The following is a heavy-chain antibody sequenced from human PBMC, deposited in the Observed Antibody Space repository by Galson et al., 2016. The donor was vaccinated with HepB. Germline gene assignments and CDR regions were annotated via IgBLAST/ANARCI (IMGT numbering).Heavy chain of an antibody. D-gene: IGHD6-19*01. CDR3: ARSPQWLEHFDY. Sequence: VKVSCKASGYTFTNYYMHWVRQAPRQGLQWMGIINPTGSSTSYAQKFQGRVTLTRDTSTSTVYMELSSLRSEDTAVYYCARSPQWLEHFDYWGQGTLVTVSS. V-gene: IGHV1-46*01. J-gene: IGHJ4*02. CDR2: INPTGSST. CDR1: GYTFTNYY.